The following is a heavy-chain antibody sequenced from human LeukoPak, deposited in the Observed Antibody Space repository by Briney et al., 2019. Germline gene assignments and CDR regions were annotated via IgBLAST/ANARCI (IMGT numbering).Heavy chain of an antibody. D-gene: IGHD2-2*02. CDR3: ARDRIVVVPAAIELYYYYMDV. J-gene: IGHJ6*03. CDR2: XXSGXX. V-gene: IGHV4-30-2*01. Sequence: XXSGXXYYNPSLKSRVTISVDRSKNQFSLKLSSVTAADTAVYYCARDRIVVVPAAIELYYYYMDVWGKGTTVTVSS.